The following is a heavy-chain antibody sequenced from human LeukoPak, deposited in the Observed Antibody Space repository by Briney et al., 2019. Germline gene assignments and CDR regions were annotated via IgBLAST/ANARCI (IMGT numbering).Heavy chain of an antibody. CDR2: ISSSGSTI. CDR1: GFTFSSYE. CDR3: ARAPPYYYGSGSYPDY. V-gene: IGHV3-48*03. D-gene: IGHD3-10*01. J-gene: IGHJ4*02. Sequence: GGSLRLSCAVSGFTFSSYEMNWVRQAPGKGLEWVSYISSSGSTIYYADSVKGRFTISRDNAKNSLYLQMNSLRAEDTAVYYCARAPPYYYGSGSYPDYWGQGTLVTVSS.